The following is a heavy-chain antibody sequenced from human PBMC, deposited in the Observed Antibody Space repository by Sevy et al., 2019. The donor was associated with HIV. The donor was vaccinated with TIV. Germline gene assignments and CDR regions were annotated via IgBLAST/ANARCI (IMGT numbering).Heavy chain of an antibody. CDR1: DFSFRSYS. CDR2: ISSGSSYI. V-gene: IGHV3-21*01. Sequence: GGSLRLSCVASDFSFRSYSMNWVRRAPGKGLEWVSFISSGSSYIAYADSVKGRFTISRDNGENTLYLQLNSLRAEDTAAYYCAGSTMVRSGFDIWGQGTMVTVSS. CDR3: AGSTMVRSGFDI. J-gene: IGHJ3*02. D-gene: IGHD3-10*01.